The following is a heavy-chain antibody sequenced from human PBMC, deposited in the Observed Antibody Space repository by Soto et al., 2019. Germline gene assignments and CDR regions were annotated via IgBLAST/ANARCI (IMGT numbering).Heavy chain of an antibody. Sequence: SETLSLTCAVSGYSISSGYYWGWIRQPPGKGLEWIGSIYHSGSTYYNPSLKSRVTISVDTSKNQFSLKLSSVTAADTAVYYCARARAVGKIDYWGQGTLVTVS. D-gene: IGHD2-15*01. CDR1: GYSISSGYY. J-gene: IGHJ4*02. CDR2: IYHSGST. CDR3: ARARAVGKIDY. V-gene: IGHV4-38-2*01.